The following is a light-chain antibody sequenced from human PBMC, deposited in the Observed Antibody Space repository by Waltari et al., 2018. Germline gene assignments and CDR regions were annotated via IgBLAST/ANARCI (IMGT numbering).Light chain of an antibody. CDR2: EGN. CDR3: CSYAGGTSWV. V-gene: IGLV2-23*01. Sequence: QSALTQPASVSGSYGQSITISCGDVDSFNLVSWYQQQPGKAPQVIIYEGNQRPSGLSDRFSGSKSGNTASLTISGLQADDQADYYCCSYAGGTSWVFGGGTKLTVL. CDR1: DVDSFNL. J-gene: IGLJ3*02.